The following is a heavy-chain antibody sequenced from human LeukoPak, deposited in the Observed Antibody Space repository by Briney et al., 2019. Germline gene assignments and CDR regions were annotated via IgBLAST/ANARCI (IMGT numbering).Heavy chain of an antibody. Sequence: SETLSLTCTVSSGSISSYYWSWIRQPPGKGLEWTGYIYYSGRTNYNPSLKSRVTISVDTSKNQFSLKLSSVTAADTAVYYCARGPNRYYFDYWGQGTLVTVSS. CDR2: IYYSGRT. V-gene: IGHV4-59*01. CDR3: ARGPNRYYFDY. D-gene: IGHD2/OR15-2a*01. CDR1: SGSISSYY. J-gene: IGHJ4*02.